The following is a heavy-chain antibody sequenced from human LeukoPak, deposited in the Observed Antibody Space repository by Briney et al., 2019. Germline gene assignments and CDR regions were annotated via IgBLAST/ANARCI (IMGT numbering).Heavy chain of an antibody. CDR3: ARGEAGTGGY. V-gene: IGHV3-7*01. J-gene: IGHJ4*02. CDR2: IQKDGSEK. Sequence: GGSLRLSCAASGFTFSSYAMSWVRQAPGKGQEWVANIQKDGSEKYFVDSVRGRFSISRDNVKNSVYLQMNSLTGEDTAVYYCARGEAGTGGYWGQGTLVTVSS. CDR1: GFTFSSYA. D-gene: IGHD1-1*01.